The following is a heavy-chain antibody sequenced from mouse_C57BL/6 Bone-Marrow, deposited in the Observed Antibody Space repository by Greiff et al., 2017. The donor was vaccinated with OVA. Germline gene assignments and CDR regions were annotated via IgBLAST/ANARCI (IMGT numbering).Heavy chain of an antibody. V-gene: IGHV1-59*01. Sequence: VQLQQPGAELVRPGTSVKLSCKASGYTFTSYWMHWVKQRPGQGLEWIGVIDPSDSYTNYNQKFKGKATLTVDTSSSTAYMQLSSLTSEDSAVYYCAREVDSSGYVAYYWGKGTTLTVSS. J-gene: IGHJ2*01. CDR1: GYTFTSYW. CDR2: IDPSDSYT. CDR3: AREVDSSGYVAYY. D-gene: IGHD3-2*02.